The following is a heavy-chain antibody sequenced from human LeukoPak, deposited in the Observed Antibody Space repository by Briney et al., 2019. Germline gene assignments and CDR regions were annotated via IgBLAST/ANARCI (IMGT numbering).Heavy chain of an antibody. J-gene: IGHJ4*02. CDR3: ARGNSDYDILTGYYDY. CDR1: GGSISSYY. V-gene: IGHV4-59*01. CDR2: IYYSGST. Sequence: KPSETLSLTCTVSGGSISSYYWSWIRQPPGKGLEWIGYIYYSGSTNYNPSFKSRVTISVDTSKNQFSLKLSSVTAADTAVYYCARGNSDYDILTGYYDYWGQGTLVTVSS. D-gene: IGHD3-9*01.